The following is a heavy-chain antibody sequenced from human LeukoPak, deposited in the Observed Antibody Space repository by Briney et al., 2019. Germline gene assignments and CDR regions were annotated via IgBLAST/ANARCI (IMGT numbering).Heavy chain of an antibody. V-gene: IGHV1-18*04. CDR3: ARDYDILTGYYAVDY. CDR2: ISAYNGNT. J-gene: IGHJ4*02. Sequence: ASVKVSCKASGYTFTSYGISWVRQAPGQGLEWMGWISAYNGNTNYAQKLQGRVTMTTDTSTSTAYMELRSLRSDDTAVYYCARDYDILTGYYAVDYWGQRTLVTVSS. D-gene: IGHD3-9*01. CDR1: GYTFTSYG.